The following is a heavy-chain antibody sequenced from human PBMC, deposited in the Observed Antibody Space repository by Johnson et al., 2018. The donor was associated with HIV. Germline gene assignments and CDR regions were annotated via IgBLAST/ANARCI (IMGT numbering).Heavy chain of an antibody. CDR3: AEYQGLDAFDI. J-gene: IGHJ3*02. Sequence: VQLVESGGGLVQPGGSLRLSCAASGFTFSSYDMHWVRQAAGKRLEWVSVIFTAGDVYYSDSVKGRFTISRDNSKNTLSLQMNSLRAEDTAVYYCAEYQGLDAFDIWGQGTMVTVSS. CDR1: GFTFSSYD. V-gene: IGHV3-13*01. D-gene: IGHD2-2*01. CDR2: IFTAGDV.